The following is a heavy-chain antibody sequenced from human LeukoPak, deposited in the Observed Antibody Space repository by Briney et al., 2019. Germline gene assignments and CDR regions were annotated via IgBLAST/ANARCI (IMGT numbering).Heavy chain of an antibody. Sequence: GSLRLSCVASGFTLSSYWMSWVRQPPGKGLEWIGEIYHSGSTNYNPSLKSRVTISVDKSKNQFSLKLSSVTAADTAVYYCARGLNYDYVWGSYRYLSTSGSTFDYWGQGTLVTVSS. V-gene: IGHV4-4*02. CDR1: GFTLSSYW. J-gene: IGHJ4*02. CDR2: IYHSGST. CDR3: ARGLNYDYVWGSYRYLSTSGSTFDY. D-gene: IGHD3-16*02.